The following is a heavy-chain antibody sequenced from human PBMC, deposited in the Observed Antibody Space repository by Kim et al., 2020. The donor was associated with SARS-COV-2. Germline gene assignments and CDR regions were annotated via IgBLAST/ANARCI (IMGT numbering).Heavy chain of an antibody. CDR1: GGSINSNNFF. Sequence: SETLSLTCSVSGGSINSNNFFWAWIRQPPGRGLEWIGNINYSGSIFYNPSLKGRVTLSVDTSKNQFSLKVTSVTAADTALYYCARQPRRYGGLYFWSDRWGQGTLVTVSS. V-gene: IGHV4-39*01. CDR2: INYSGSI. J-gene: IGHJ5*02. CDR3: ARQPRRYGGLYFWSDR. D-gene: IGHD3-16*01.